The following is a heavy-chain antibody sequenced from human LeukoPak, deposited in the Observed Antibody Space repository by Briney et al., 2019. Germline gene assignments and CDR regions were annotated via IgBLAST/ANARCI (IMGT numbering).Heavy chain of an antibody. V-gene: IGHV1-18*01. D-gene: IGHD6-13*01. CDR3: ARDRERIAAAGMGGGFDY. CDR1: GYTFTSYG. CDR2: ISAYNGNT. Sequence: ASVKVSCKASGYTFTSYGISWVRQAPGQGLEWMGWISAYNGNTNYAQKLQGRVTMTTDTSTSTAYMELRSLRSDDTAVYYCARDRERIAAAGMGGGFDYWGQGTLVTVSS. J-gene: IGHJ4*02.